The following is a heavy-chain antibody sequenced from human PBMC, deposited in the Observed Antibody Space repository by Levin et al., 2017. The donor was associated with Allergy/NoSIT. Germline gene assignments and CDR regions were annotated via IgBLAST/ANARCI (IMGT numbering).Heavy chain of an antibody. CDR1: GGSISSYY. Sequence: SETLSLTCTVSGGSISSYYWSWIRQPAGKGPEWIGRIYTSGSTNYNPSLKSRVTMSVDTSKNQFSLKLSSVTAADTAVYYCARNHDWLFQVDAFDIWGQGTMVTVSS. CDR2: IYTSGST. CDR3: ARNHDWLFQVDAFDI. V-gene: IGHV4-4*07. D-gene: IGHD3-9*01. J-gene: IGHJ3*02.